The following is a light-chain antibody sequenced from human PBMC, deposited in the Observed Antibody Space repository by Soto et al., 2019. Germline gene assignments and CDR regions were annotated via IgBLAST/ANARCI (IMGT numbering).Light chain of an antibody. CDR3: QQYYGSPVT. J-gene: IGKJ5*01. Sequence: DIVMTQSPDSLTVSLGERATINCKSSQSLLYSFNNKNYLAWYQQKPGQPPKLLIHWASNREFGVPDRISGSGSGTDFTLTISSLQTEDVAVYYCQQYYGSPVTFGQGTRLEIK. CDR2: WAS. V-gene: IGKV4-1*01. CDR1: QSLLYSFNNKNY.